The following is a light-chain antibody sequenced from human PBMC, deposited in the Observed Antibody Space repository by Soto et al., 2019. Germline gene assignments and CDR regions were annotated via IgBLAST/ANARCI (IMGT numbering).Light chain of an antibody. Sequence: DIVMTQSPDSLAVSLGERATINCKSSQSVLYSSNNRNYLAWYQQKPGQPPKVVIYWASTRESGVPDRFSGSGSGTDFTLTISNLQAEDVAVYYCQQYYSTPFTVGPGTKVEI. CDR3: QQYYSTPFT. J-gene: IGKJ3*01. CDR2: WAS. CDR1: QSVLYSSNNRNY. V-gene: IGKV4-1*01.